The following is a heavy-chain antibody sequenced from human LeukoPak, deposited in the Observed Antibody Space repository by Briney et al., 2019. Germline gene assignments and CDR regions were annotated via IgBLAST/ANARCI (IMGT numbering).Heavy chain of an antibody. CDR1: GYSISSGYY. D-gene: IGHD2-21*01. CDR3: ARDSRAYCGGDCYSSGWLDP. CDR2: IYHSGST. J-gene: IGHJ5*02. V-gene: IGHV4-38-2*02. Sequence: PSETLSLTCTVSGYSISSGYYWGWIRQPPGKGLEWIGSIYHSGSTYYNPSLKSRVTISVDTSKNQFSLKLSSVTAADTAVYYCARDSRAYCGGDCYSSGWLDPWGQGTLVTVCS.